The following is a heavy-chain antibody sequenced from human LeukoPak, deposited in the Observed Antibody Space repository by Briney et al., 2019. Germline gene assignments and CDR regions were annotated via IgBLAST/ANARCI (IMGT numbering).Heavy chain of an antibody. CDR1: GGSISSYY. CDR3: ARAVARISDAFDI. V-gene: IGHV4-59*01. J-gene: IGHJ3*02. CDR2: IYYSGST. Sequence: TSETLSLTCTVSGGSISSYYWSWIRQPPGKGLEWIGYIYYSGSTNYNPSLKSRVTISVDTSKNQFSLKLSSVTAADTAVYYCARAVARISDAFDIWGQGTMVTVSS. D-gene: IGHD5-12*01.